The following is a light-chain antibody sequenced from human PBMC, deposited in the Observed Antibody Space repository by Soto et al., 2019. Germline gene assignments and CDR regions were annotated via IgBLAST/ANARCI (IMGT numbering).Light chain of an antibody. Sequence: QSALNQPPSASGTPGQRGTISCSGSSSNIGSNTVNWYQQLPGTAPKLLIYSNNQRPSGVPDRFSGSKSGTSASLAISGLQSEDEADYYCAAWDDSLNGRYVFGTGTKVTVL. J-gene: IGLJ1*01. CDR1: SSNIGSNT. CDR3: AAWDDSLNGRYV. V-gene: IGLV1-44*01. CDR2: SNN.